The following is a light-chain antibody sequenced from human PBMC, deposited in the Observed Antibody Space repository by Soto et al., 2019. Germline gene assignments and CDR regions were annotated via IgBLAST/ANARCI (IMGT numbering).Light chain of an antibody. Sequence: EIVLTQSPDTLSLSPGERATLSCRASQTIENNYLAWYQQKPGQAPRLLIHDASTRATGVPDRFSGSGSGTDFTLTISRLEPEDFAVFFCQQCSTSPLTFGGGTKLELK. V-gene: IGKV3-20*01. CDR1: QTIENNY. J-gene: IGKJ4*01. CDR3: QQCSTSPLT. CDR2: DAS.